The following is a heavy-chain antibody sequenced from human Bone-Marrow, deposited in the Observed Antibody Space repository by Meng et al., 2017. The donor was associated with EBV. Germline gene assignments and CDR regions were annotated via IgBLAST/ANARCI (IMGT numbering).Heavy chain of an antibody. V-gene: IGHV3-21*01. D-gene: IGHD3-3*01. J-gene: IGHJ4*02. Sequence: EVQLVESGGGLVKPGGSLRLSCAASGFTFSSYSMNWVRQAPGKGLEWVSSISSSSSYIYYADSVKGRFTIPRDNAKNSLYLQMNSLRAEDTAVYYCARDGLFATYDFWSGYARYYFDYWGQGTLVTVSS. CDR3: ARDGLFATYDFWSGYARYYFDY. CDR1: GFTFSSYS. CDR2: ISSSSSYI.